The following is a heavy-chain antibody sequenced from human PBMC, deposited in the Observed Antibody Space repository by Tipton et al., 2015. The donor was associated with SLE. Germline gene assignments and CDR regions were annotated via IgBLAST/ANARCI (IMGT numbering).Heavy chain of an antibody. CDR1: GGSFSGYY. D-gene: IGHD3-22*01. J-gene: IGHJ4*02. CDR3: AREPKLYYYDSSGYPRVAFDY. CDR2: INHSGST. V-gene: IGHV4-34*01. Sequence: TLSLTCAVYGGSFSGYYWSWIRQPPGMGLEWIGEINHSGSTNYNPSLKSRVTISVDTSKNQFSLKLSSVTAADTAVYYCAREPKLYYYDSSGYPRVAFDYWGQGTLVTVSS.